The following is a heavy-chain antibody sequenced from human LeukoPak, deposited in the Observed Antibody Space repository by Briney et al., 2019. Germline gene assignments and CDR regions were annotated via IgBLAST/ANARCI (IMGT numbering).Heavy chain of an antibody. CDR3: ARYRGYSGYDLAYYYYMDV. CDR1: GGSISSYY. J-gene: IGHJ6*03. D-gene: IGHD5-12*01. Sequence: SETLSLTCTVSGGSISSYYCSWVRQPPGKGLEWIGNIYYSGSTNYNPSLKSRVTISVDKSKNQFSLKLSSVTAADTAVYYCARYRGYSGYDLAYYYYMDVWGKGTTVTVSS. V-gene: IGHV4-59*01. CDR2: IYYSGST.